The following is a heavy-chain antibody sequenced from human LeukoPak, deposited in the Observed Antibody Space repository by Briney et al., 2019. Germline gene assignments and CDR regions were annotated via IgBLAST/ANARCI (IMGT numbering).Heavy chain of an antibody. CDR3: ARSSWYEYFDN. J-gene: IGHJ4*02. CDR1: GFSIGSYY. Sequence: SETLSLTCTVSGFSIGSYYWSWIRQPPGKGLEWVGYVYTSGSTNYNPSFKSRVTISADTSKNQFSLRLTSVTAADTALYYCARSSWYEYFDNWGQGTLVTVSS. V-gene: IGHV4-4*09. CDR2: VYTSGST. D-gene: IGHD6-19*01.